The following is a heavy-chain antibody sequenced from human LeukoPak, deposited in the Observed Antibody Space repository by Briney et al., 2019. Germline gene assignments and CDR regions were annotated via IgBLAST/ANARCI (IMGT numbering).Heavy chain of an antibody. D-gene: IGHD3-10*02. Sequence: GGSLRLSCAASGFTFKRFWMTWVRQAPGKGLEWVANIDENGDAKYYVDSVKGRFTISRDNAKNSLYLQMNSLRAEDTAVYYCAELGITMIGGVWGKGTTVTISS. CDR3: AELGITMIGGV. CDR1: GFTFKRFW. J-gene: IGHJ6*04. CDR2: IDENGDAK. V-gene: IGHV3-7*01.